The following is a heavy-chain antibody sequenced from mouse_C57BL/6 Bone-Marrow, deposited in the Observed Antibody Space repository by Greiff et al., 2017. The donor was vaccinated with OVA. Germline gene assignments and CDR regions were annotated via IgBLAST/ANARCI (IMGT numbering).Heavy chain of an antibody. V-gene: IGHV5-6*01. CDR2: ISSGGSYT. J-gene: IGHJ2*01. CDR1: GFTFSSYG. CDR3: ARHYYGSYYFDY. D-gene: IGHD1-1*01. Sequence: EVNLVESGGDLVKPGGSLKLSCAASGFTFSSYGMSWVRQTPDKRLEWVATISSGGSYTYYPDSVKGRFTISRDNAKNTLYLQMSSLKSEDTAMYYCARHYYGSYYFDYWGQGTTLTVSS.